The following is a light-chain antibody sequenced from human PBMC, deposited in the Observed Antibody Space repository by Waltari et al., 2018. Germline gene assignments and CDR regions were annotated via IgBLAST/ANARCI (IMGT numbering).Light chain of an antibody. J-gene: IGKJ1*01. V-gene: IGKV3-20*01. CDR2: AAS. CDR1: QRFSRF. Sequence: IVLTQSPGTLSLSPGXXATLSFRASQRFSRFLAWDQQKPGQAPRLLIYAASNRAAGSPDRFSGSGSGTDFSLTISRLELEDFAVYYCQHHVRLPATFGQGTKVEIK. CDR3: QHHVRLPAT.